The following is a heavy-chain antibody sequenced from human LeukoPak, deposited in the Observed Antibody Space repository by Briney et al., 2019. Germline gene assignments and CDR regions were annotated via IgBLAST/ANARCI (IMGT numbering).Heavy chain of an antibody. Sequence: PGGSLRLSCAASGFTFGDFAMSWVRQAPGKGLEWVSAISRSADKTYYADSVKGRFTISRDNSKNTLYLQMNSLRAEDTAVYYCAKGGLPGRMVRGVSLAGWFDPWGQGTLVTVSS. CDR3: AKGGLPGRMVRGVSLAGWFDP. V-gene: IGHV3-23*01. CDR2: ISRSADKT. CDR1: GFTFGDFA. J-gene: IGHJ5*02. D-gene: IGHD3-10*01.